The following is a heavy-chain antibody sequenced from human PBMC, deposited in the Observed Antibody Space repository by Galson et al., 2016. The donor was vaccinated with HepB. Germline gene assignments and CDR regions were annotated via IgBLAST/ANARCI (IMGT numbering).Heavy chain of an antibody. Sequence: SETLSLTCSVSGGSISSYYWSWIRQPPGKGLEWIGYIYHSGNTNYNPSLRSRVTISVDTSKNHFSLKLNSVTAADTAVYYCARAGLYDYLWGNFRHRITAFDSWGQGTLVTVSS. J-gene: IGHJ4*02. V-gene: IGHV4-59*01. CDR2: IYHSGNT. D-gene: IGHD3-16*02. CDR3: ARAGLYDYLWGNFRHRITAFDS. CDR1: GGSISSYY.